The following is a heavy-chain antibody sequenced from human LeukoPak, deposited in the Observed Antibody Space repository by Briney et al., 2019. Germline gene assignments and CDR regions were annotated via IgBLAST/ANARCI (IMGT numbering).Heavy chain of an antibody. CDR1: GFTFDDYG. CDR2: ISWNSGNI. V-gene: IGHV3-9*01. CDR3: AKVDGYNSGWYDS. J-gene: IGHJ5*01. Sequence: GGSLRLSCAAPGFTFDDYGMHWVRQPPGKGLEWVSGISWNSGNIGYADSVKGRFTISRDNAKNSLYLQMDILKPEDTAFYYCAKVDGYNSGWYDSWGQGTLVTVSS. D-gene: IGHD6-19*01.